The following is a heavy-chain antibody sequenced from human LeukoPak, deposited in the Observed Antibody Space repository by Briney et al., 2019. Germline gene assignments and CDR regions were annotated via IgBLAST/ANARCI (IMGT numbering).Heavy chain of an antibody. CDR3: ARSNLGYCSSTSCQGYYYMDV. J-gene: IGHJ6*03. D-gene: IGHD2-2*01. V-gene: IGHV1-69*13. Sequence: SVKVSCKASGGTFSSYAISWVRQAPGLGLEWMGGIIPIFGTANYAQKLQGRVTITADESTSTAYMELSSLRSEDTAVYYCARSNLGYCSSTSCQGYYYMDVWGKGTTVTVSS. CDR2: IIPIFGTA. CDR1: GGTFSSYA.